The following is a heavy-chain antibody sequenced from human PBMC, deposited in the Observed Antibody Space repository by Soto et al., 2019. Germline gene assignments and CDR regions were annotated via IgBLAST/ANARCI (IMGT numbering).Heavy chain of an antibody. Sequence: VASVKVSCKASGYTFTSYGISWVRQAPGQGLEWMGWISAYNGNTNYAQKLQGRVTMTTDTSTSTAYMELRSLRSDDTAVYYCARNTGTLTIFGVVISNNWFDPWGQGTLVTVSS. CDR1: GYTFTSYG. V-gene: IGHV1-18*01. CDR3: ARNTGTLTIFGVVISNNWFDP. D-gene: IGHD3-3*01. J-gene: IGHJ5*02. CDR2: ISAYNGNT.